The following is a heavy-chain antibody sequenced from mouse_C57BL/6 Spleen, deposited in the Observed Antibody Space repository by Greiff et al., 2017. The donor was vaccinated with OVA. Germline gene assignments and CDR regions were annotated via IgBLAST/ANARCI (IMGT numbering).Heavy chain of an antibody. CDR2: ISDGGSYT. CDR3: ARDHLGHFDY. J-gene: IGHJ2*01. Sequence: EVMLVESGGGLVKPGGSLKLSCAASGFTFSSYAMSWVRQTPEKRLEWVATISDGGSYTYYPDNVKGRFTISRDNAKNNLYLQMSHLKSEDTAMYYCARDHLGHFDYWGQGTTLTVSS. V-gene: IGHV5-4*01. D-gene: IGHD4-1*01. CDR1: GFTFSSYA.